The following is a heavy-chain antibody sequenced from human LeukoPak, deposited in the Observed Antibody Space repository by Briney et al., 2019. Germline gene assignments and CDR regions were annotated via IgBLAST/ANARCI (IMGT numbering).Heavy chain of an antibody. J-gene: IGHJ5*02. CDR3: ARGPRMTTDVWFDP. CDR1: GGSISSYY. V-gene: IGHV4-4*07. Sequence: SETLSLTCTVSGGSISSYYWSWIRQPPGKGLEWIGRIYTSGSTNYNPSLKSRVTMSVDTSKNQFSLKLSSVTAADTAVYYCARGPRMTTDVWFDPWGQGTLVTVSS. D-gene: IGHD4-11*01. CDR2: IYTSGST.